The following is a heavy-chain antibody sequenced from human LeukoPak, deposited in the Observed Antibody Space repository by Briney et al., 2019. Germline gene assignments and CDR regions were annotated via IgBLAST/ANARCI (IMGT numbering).Heavy chain of an antibody. Sequence: PSETLSLTCTVSGGSISSSSYYWGWIRQPPGKGLEWIGSIYYSGSTYYNPSLKSRVTISVDTSKNQFSLKLSSVTAADTAVYYCARHAPDEVTTGYYYYGMDVWGQGTTVTVSS. D-gene: IGHD4-17*01. CDR3: ARHAPDEVTTGYYYYGMDV. J-gene: IGHJ6*02. CDR2: IYYSGST. CDR1: GGSISSSSYY. V-gene: IGHV4-39*01.